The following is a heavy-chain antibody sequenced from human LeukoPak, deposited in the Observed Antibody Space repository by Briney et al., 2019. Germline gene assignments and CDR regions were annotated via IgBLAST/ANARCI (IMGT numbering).Heavy chain of an antibody. J-gene: IGHJ4*02. Sequence: GGSLRLSCAASGFTFSTYAMSWVRQAPGKGLEWVSVIYSGGSTYYADSVKGRFTISRDNSKNTLYLQMSSLRAEDTAVYYCARGSSVAGRFDYWGQGTLVTVSS. CDR2: IYSGGST. V-gene: IGHV3-53*01. CDR1: GFTFSTYA. CDR3: ARGSSVAGRFDY. D-gene: IGHD6-19*01.